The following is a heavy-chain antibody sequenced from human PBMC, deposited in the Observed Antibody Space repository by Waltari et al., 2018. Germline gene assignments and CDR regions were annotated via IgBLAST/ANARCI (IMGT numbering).Heavy chain of an antibody. D-gene: IGHD3-3*01. CDR1: GDSISGSRNY. Sequence: QMELQESGPRLVKPSETLSLTCNVSGDSISGSRNYWAWLRQPPGKNLQWIGSIYYSGTPYYHPSLKGRFAISVDTSRNQFSLNVNSVTAADTGIYYCARQLRFVDWIPRYFDSWGRGTLATVSS. CDR2: IYYSGTP. J-gene: IGHJ4*02. V-gene: IGHV4-39*01. CDR3: ARQLRFVDWIPRYFDS.